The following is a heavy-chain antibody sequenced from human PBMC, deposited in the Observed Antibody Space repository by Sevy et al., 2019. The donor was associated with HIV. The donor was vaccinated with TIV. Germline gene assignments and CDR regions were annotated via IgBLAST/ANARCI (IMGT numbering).Heavy chain of an antibody. V-gene: IGHV3-23*01. J-gene: IGHJ4*02. CDR3: AKEWYYDSSGYYYFGPDY. D-gene: IGHD3-22*01. Sequence: GGSLRLSCAASGFTFSSYAMSWVRQAPGKGLEWVSAISGSGGSTYYAHSVKGRFTISRDNSKNTLYLQMNSLRAEDTAVYYCAKEWYYDSSGYYYFGPDYWGQGTLVTVSS. CDR2: ISGSGGST. CDR1: GFTFSSYA.